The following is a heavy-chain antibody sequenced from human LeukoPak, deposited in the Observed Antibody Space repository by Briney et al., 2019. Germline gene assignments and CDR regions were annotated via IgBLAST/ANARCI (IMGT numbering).Heavy chain of an antibody. Sequence: GESLKISCKGSGYSFTSYWIGWVRQMPGKGLERMGIIYPGDSDTRYSPSFQGQVTISADKSISTAYLQWSSLKASDTAMYYCARRQDSSSSSGLWGFDPWGQGTLVTVSS. CDR2: IYPGDSDT. J-gene: IGHJ5*02. V-gene: IGHV5-51*01. D-gene: IGHD6-6*01. CDR1: GYSFTSYW. CDR3: ARRQDSSSSSGLWGFDP.